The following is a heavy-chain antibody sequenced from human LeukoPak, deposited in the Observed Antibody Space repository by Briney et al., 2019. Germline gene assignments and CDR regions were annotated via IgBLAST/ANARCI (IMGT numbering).Heavy chain of an antibody. Sequence: ASVKVSCKASRYTFTSYDINWVRQATGQGLEWMGWMNPNSANTGYAQKFQGRVTITRNTSISAAYMELSSLRSEDTAVYYCARGDTIFGVVSIGGYWGQGTLVTVSS. J-gene: IGHJ4*02. V-gene: IGHV1-8*03. CDR2: MNPNSANT. CDR1: RYTFTSYD. D-gene: IGHD3-3*01. CDR3: ARGDTIFGVVSIGGY.